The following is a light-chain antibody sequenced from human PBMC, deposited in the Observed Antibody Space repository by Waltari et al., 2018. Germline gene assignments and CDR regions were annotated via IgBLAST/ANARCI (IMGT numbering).Light chain of an antibody. V-gene: IGLV2-23*01. CDR2: EGS. CDR1: SSDVGSYNL. Sequence: QSALTQPASVSGSPGQSITISCTGTSSDVGSYNLVSWYQQHPGKAPKLMIYEGSKWPSGVSNRFSGSKSGNTASLTFSGLQAEGEADYYCCSYAGSSTFVVCGGGTKLTVL. J-gene: IGLJ2*01. CDR3: CSYAGSSTFVV.